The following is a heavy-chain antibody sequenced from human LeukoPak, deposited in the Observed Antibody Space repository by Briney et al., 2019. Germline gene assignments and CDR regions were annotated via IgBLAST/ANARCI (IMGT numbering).Heavy chain of an antibody. Sequence: GGSLRLSCSASGFTFSSHALHWVRQAPGKGLEYVSAISRNGDSTYYADSVKGRFTISRDNSKTTLYLQMSSLRGEDTAVYYCVNTENYDVYDYWGQGTLVTLHS. V-gene: IGHV3-64D*06. J-gene: IGHJ4*02. D-gene: IGHD1-7*01. CDR2: ISRNGDST. CDR3: VNTENYDVYDY. CDR1: GFTFSSHA.